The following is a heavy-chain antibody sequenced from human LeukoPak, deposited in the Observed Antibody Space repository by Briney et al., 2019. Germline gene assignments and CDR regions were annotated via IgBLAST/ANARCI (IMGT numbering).Heavy chain of an antibody. CDR2: INHSGST. J-gene: IGHJ5*02. V-gene: IGHV4-34*01. CDR3: ARGPDSGSYFAWFDP. CDR1: GGSFSGFY. D-gene: IGHD3-10*01. Sequence: PSETLSLTCAVYGGSFSGFYWSWVRQPPGKGLEWIGEINHSGSTYYNPSFKSRVTILVDTSGNQFSLKLTSVTAADTAVYYCARGPDSGSYFAWFDPWGQGTLVTVSS.